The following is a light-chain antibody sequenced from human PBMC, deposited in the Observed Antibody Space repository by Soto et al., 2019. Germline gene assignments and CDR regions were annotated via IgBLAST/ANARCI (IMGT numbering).Light chain of an antibody. J-gene: IGKJ1*01. CDR3: QHCVDYSGT. V-gene: IGKV1-5*03. CDR1: QSISIW. Sequence: DIHMSQSPSTLSASVGDRVTITCRASQSISIWLAWYQQKPGKAPNLLIYKTSSLESGVPTRFSGSGSGTEFTLTISSLQPDDFANYYCQHCVDYSGTFGQGTKVEIK. CDR2: KTS.